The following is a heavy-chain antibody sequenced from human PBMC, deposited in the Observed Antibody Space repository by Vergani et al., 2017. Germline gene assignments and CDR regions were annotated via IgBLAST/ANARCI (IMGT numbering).Heavy chain of an antibody. CDR3: AGRTTMVRGVLEIARYYFDY. J-gene: IGHJ4*02. CDR2: IYYSGST. Sequence: QVQLQQWGAGLLKPSETLSLTCTVSGGSISSSSYYWGWIRQPPGKGLEWIGSIYYSGSTYYNPSLKSRVTISVDTSKNQFSLKLSSVTAAGTAVYYCAGRTTMVRGVLEIARYYFDYWGQGTLVTVSS. CDR1: GGSISSSSYY. V-gene: IGHV4-39*01. D-gene: IGHD3-10*01.